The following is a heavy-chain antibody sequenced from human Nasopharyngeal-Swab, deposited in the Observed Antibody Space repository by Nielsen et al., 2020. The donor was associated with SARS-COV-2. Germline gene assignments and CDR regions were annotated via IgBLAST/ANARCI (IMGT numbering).Heavy chain of an antibody. D-gene: IGHD5-18*01. CDR3: ARGGYSYGPDY. CDR1: GGSFSGYY. J-gene: IGHJ4*02. Sequence: SETLSLICAVYGGSFSGYYWSWIRQPPGKGLEWIGEINHSGSTNYNPSLKSRVTISVDTSKNQFSLKLSSVTAADTAVYYCARGGYSYGPDYWGQGTLVTVSS. V-gene: IGHV4-34*01. CDR2: INHSGST.